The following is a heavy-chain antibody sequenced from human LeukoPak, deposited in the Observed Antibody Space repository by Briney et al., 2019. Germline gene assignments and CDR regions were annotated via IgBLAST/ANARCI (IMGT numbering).Heavy chain of an antibody. Sequence: ASVKVSGKASGGTFSSYAISWVRQAPGQGLEWMGGIIPIFGTANYAQKFQGRVTITADESTSIAYMELSSLRSEDTAVYYCARDLQLTGDGKGFDYWGQGTLVTVSS. D-gene: IGHD7-27*01. CDR1: GGTFSSYA. CDR3: ARDLQLTGDGKGFDY. CDR2: IIPIFGTA. J-gene: IGHJ4*02. V-gene: IGHV1-69*13.